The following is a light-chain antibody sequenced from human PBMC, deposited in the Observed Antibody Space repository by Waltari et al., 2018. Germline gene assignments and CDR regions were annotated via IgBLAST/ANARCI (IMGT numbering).Light chain of an antibody. CDR1: SSDIGFSTY. J-gene: IGLJ1*01. CDR2: EVT. V-gene: IGLV2-14*01. Sequence: QSALTQPASVSGSPGQSITISCTGTSSDIGFSTYVSWYQQHPDKVPKLIIYEVTKRPSGVSNRLSASKSDNTASLTISGLQVEDEANYFCSSYTTSRTLVFGTGTKVTVL. CDR3: SSYTTSRTLV.